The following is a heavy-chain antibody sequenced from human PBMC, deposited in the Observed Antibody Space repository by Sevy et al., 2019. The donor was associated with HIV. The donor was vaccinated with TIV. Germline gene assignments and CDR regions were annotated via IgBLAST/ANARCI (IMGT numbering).Heavy chain of an antibody. D-gene: IGHD6-19*01. V-gene: IGHV3-13*01. J-gene: IGHJ4*02. CDR2: IGTAGDT. CDR3: ARAYSSGWYDY. Sequence: GGSLRHSCAASGFTFSSYDVHWVRQATGKGLEWVSAIGTAGDTYYPGSVKGRFTISRENAKNSLYLQMNSLRVGDTAVYYCARAYSSGWYDYWGQGTLVTVSS. CDR1: GFTFSSYD.